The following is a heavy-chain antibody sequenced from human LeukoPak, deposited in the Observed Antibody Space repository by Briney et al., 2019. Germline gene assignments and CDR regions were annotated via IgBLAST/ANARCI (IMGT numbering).Heavy chain of an antibody. D-gene: IGHD6-19*01. CDR1: GFIYSSYW. CDR3: AGRGEVAGLWSY. V-gene: IGHV3-53*01. CDR2: IYSGGST. Sequence: GGSLRLSCAASGFIYSSYWMTWVRQAPGKGLEWVSVIYSGGSTYYADSVKGRFTISRDNSKNTLYLQMNSLRAEDTAVYYCAGRGEVAGLWSYWGQGTLVTVSS. J-gene: IGHJ4*02.